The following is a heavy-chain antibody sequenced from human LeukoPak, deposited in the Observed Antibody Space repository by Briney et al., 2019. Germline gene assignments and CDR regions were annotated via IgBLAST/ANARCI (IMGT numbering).Heavy chain of an antibody. CDR1: GFTFSTYA. D-gene: IGHD2-15*01. CDR2: ISSSSSYI. Sequence: GGSLRLSCAASGFTFSTYAMNWVRQAPGKGLEWVSSISSSSSYIYYADSVKGRFTISRDNAKNSLYLQMNSLRAEDTAVYYCARGYCSGGTCLLIFDYWGQGTLVTVSS. V-gene: IGHV3-21*01. CDR3: ARGYCSGGTCLLIFDY. J-gene: IGHJ4*02.